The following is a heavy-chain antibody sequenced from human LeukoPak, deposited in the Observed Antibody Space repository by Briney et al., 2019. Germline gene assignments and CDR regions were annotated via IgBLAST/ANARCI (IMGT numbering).Heavy chain of an antibody. D-gene: IGHD3-10*01. CDR2: ISGSGGST. CDR1: GFTFNSYE. V-gene: IGHV3-23*01. CDR3: AKDRVTMVRGVITYYFDY. J-gene: IGHJ4*02. Sequence: GGSLRLSCAASGFTFNSYEMNWVRQAPGKGLEWVSAISGSGGSTYYADSVKGRFTISRDNSKNTLYLQMNSLRAEDTAVYYCAKDRVTMVRGVITYYFDYWGQGTLVTVSS.